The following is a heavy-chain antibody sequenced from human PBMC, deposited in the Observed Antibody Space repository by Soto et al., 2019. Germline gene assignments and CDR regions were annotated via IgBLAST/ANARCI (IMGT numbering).Heavy chain of an antibody. CDR1: GYTFTSYC. CDR3: ARVPPVQLWIELGY. V-gene: IGHV1-69*13. Sequence: SAKVSSKASGYTFTSYCICWARQATGQGLEWMGGIIPIFGTANYAQKFQGRVTITADESTSTAYMELSSLRSEDTAVYYCARVPPVQLWIELGYWGQGTLVTGSS. J-gene: IGHJ4*02. D-gene: IGHD5-18*01. CDR2: IIPIFGTA.